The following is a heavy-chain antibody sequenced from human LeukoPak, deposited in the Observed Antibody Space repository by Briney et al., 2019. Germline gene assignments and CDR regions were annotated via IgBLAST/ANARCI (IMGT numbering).Heavy chain of an antibody. V-gene: IGHV3-30-3*01. CDR1: GFTFSSYA. CDR2: ISYDGSNK. Sequence: GGSLRLSCAASGFTFSSYAMHWVRQAPGKGLEWVAVISYDGSNKYYADSVKGRFTISRDNSKNTLYLQMNSLRAEDTAVYYCARTADSSGWYGPRFDHWGQGTLVTVSS. CDR3: ARTADSSGWYGPRFDH. D-gene: IGHD6-19*01. J-gene: IGHJ4*02.